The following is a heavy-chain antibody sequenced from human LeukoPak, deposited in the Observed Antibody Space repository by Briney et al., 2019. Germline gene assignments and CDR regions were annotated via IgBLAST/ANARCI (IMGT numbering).Heavy chain of an antibody. CDR3: XXXXXXXNWFDP. CDR1: GGSISSSSYY. V-gene: IGHV4-39*01. J-gene: IGHJ5*02. CDR2: IYYSGSA. Sequence: PSETLSLTCTVSGGSISSSSYYWGWIRQPPGKGLEWMGSIYYSGSAYYNPSLKSLVTISVDTSKKQFSLKLSSVTAADTALYYXXXXXXXXNWFDPXXXXTLVTVXS.